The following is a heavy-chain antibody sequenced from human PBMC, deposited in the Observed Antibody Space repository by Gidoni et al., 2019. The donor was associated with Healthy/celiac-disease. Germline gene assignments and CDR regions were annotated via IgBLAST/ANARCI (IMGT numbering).Heavy chain of an antibody. CDR2: IIPIFGTA. V-gene: IGHV1-69*01. J-gene: IGHJ4*02. D-gene: IGHD5-18*01. Sequence: VQLVQSWAELKKPASSVNVSCTATGGTVRTCALRWVRHAPGTGLEWMGGIIPIFGTANYAQNFQGRVTITADESTGTAFMELSRLRSEETAVYYCAREPPRGYSYGPARIFDYWGQGTLVTVSS. CDR3: AREPPRGYSYGPARIFDY. CDR1: GGTVRTCA.